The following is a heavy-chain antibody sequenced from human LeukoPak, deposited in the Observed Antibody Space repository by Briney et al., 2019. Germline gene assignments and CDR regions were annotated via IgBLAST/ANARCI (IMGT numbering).Heavy chain of an antibody. CDR1: GGTFSSYA. V-gene: IGHV1-69*13. D-gene: IGHD6-19*01. J-gene: IGHJ6*02. CDR2: IIPIFGTA. Sequence: ASVKVSCKASGGTFSSYAISWVRQAPGQGLEWMGGIIPIFGTANYAQKFQGRVTITADESTSTAYMELSSLRSEDTAVYYCASTRTPEQWLVRYYYYRMDVWGQGTTVTVSS. CDR3: ASTRTPEQWLVRYYYYRMDV.